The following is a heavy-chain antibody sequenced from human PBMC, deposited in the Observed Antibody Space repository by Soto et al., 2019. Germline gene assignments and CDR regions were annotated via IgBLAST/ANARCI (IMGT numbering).Heavy chain of an antibody. CDR2: MFHRGST. V-gene: IGHV4-38-2*01. J-gene: IGHJ4*02. D-gene: IGHD3-22*01. CDR3: ARVVHYDNNGPLGY. CDR1: GYSISSGYY. Sequence: SETLSLTCAVSGYSISSGYYWHWIRQPPGKGLEWIGSMFHRGSTYYNPSLKSRVTLSVDTSKNQFSLKLSSVTAADTAVYYCARVVHYDNNGPLGYWGQGTLVTVSS.